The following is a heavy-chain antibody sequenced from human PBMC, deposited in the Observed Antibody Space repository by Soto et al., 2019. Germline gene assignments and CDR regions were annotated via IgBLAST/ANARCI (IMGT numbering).Heavy chain of an antibody. CDR2: VYYSGTT. J-gene: IGHJ4*02. V-gene: IGHV4-61*01. D-gene: IGHD2-15*01. CDR1: GGSVSNKTYY. CDR3: ARYCSGGSCYSPSSFDY. Sequence: PSETLSLTCSVSGGSVSNKTYYWSWIRQPPGKRLEWIGYVYYSGTTYYNPSLKSRVTISVDRFKNQFSLKLSSVTAADTAVYYCARYCSGGSCYSPSSFDYWGQGTLVTVSS.